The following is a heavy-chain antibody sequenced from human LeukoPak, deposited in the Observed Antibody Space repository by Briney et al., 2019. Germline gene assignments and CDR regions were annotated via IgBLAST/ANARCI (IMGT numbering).Heavy chain of an antibody. CDR2: TYYRSTWYN. D-gene: IGHD2-2*01. CDR1: GDSVSSNSVT. V-gene: IGHV6-1*01. J-gene: IGHJ5*02. CDR3: ARRLTQYDCFDP. Sequence: SQTLSLTCAISGDSVSSNSVTWNWIRQSPSRGLERLGRTYYRSTWYNDYAVSVRGRITVNPDTSKNQFSLHLNSVTPGDTAVYYCARRLTQYDCFDPWGQGILVTASS.